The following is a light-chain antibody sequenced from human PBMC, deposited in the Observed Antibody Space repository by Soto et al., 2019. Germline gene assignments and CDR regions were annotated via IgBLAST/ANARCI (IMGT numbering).Light chain of an antibody. V-gene: IGKV1-6*01. CDR2: AAS. Sequence: AIQMTQSPSSLSASVGDRVTITCRASQGIRNDLGWYQQKPGKASKLLIYAASSLQIGVPSRFSGSGSGTDFTLTISSLQPEDFAPYYCLQDYNYPLTLGGGTKVEIK. CDR3: LQDYNYPLT. J-gene: IGKJ4*01. CDR1: QGIRND.